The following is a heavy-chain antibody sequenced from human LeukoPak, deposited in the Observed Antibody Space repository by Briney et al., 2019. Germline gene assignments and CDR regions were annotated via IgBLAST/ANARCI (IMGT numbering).Heavy chain of an antibody. D-gene: IGHD6-19*01. J-gene: IGHJ4*02. CDR3: ASGYSSGWYYFDY. CDR1: GGSISSGDYY. V-gene: IGHV4-30-4*01. Sequence: SETLSLTCTVSGGSISSGDYYWSWIRQPPGKGLEWIGYIYYSGSTYYNPSLKSRVTISVDTSKNQFSLKLSSVTAADTAVYYCASGYSSGWYYFDYWGQGTLVTVSS. CDR2: IYYSGST.